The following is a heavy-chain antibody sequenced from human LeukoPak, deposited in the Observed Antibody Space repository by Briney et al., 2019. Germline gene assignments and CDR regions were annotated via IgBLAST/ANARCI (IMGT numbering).Heavy chain of an antibody. CDR2: INHSRST. Sequence: SETLSLTCAVYGGSFSGYYWSWIRQPPGKGLEWIGEINHSRSTNSNPSLKSRVTISVDTSKNQFSLKLSSVTAAATAVYYCATTGEAGLAFDYWGQGTLVTVSS. J-gene: IGHJ4*02. CDR3: ATTGEAGLAFDY. D-gene: IGHD6-13*01. CDR1: GGSFSGYY. V-gene: IGHV4-34*01.